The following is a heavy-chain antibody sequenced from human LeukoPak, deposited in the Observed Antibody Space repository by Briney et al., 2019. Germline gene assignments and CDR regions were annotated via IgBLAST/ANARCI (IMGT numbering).Heavy chain of an antibody. CDR3: ARGRYCSGGSCYFYAFDI. D-gene: IGHD2-15*01. V-gene: IGHV4-4*02. CDR1: GASITSSHW. J-gene: IGHJ3*02. Sequence: SETLSLTCAVSGASITSSHWWSWARQPPGKGLEWIGYIYYSGNTMYNPSLKSRVTISVDTSKNQFSLKLSSVTAADTAVYYCARGRYCSGGSCYFYAFDIWGQGTMVTVSS. CDR2: IYYSGNT.